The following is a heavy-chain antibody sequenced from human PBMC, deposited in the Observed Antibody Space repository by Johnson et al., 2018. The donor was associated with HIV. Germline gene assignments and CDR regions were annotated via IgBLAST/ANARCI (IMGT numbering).Heavy chain of an antibody. CDR2: IIGSGGST. CDR1: GFTFSSYA. D-gene: IGHD2-15*01. CDR3: AKDAYCSGGRCYGFGAFDI. Sequence: MLLVESGGGLVQPGGSLSISCAASGFTFSSYAMSWVRQAPGKGLEWVSTIIGSGGSTYYAESVKGRFTISRDNSKNTVYLQMNSLRAEDTAVFYCAKDAYCSGGRCYGFGAFDIWGQGTMVTVSS. J-gene: IGHJ3*02. V-gene: IGHV3-23*04.